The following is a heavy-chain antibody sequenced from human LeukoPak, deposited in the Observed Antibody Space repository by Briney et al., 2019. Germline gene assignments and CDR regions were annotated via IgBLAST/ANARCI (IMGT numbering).Heavy chain of an antibody. CDR3: AKVDDYYGSGSYLVDS. V-gene: IGHV3-30*02. J-gene: IGHJ4*02. CDR1: GSTFSSHG. D-gene: IGHD3-10*01. Sequence: GRSLRVSCAASGSTFSSHGMHWVRQAPGKGLDWVAFIRYDGSKKFYADSVKGRFTISRDNSKNTLDLQMNSLRTDDTAVYYCAKVDDYYGSGSYLVDSWGQGTLVTVSS. CDR2: IRYDGSKK.